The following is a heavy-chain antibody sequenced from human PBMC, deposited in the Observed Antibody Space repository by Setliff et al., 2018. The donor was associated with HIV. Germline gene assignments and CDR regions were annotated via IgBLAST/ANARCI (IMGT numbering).Heavy chain of an antibody. Sequence: GASVKVSCKASGGTFSSYAISWVRQAPGQGLDWMGGIIPVFGTTNYAQKFQGRVTITADESTSTAYMELSSLRSEDTAVYYCARGRVYYYDSSGWSMDYWGQGTLVTVS. D-gene: IGHD3-22*01. CDR2: IIPVFGTT. J-gene: IGHJ4*02. CDR1: GGTFSSYA. V-gene: IGHV1-69*13. CDR3: ARGRVYYYDSSGWSMDY.